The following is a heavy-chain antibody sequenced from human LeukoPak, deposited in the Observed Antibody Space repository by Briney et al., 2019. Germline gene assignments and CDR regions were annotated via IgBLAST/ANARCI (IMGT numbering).Heavy chain of an antibody. D-gene: IGHD7-27*01. V-gene: IGHV3-74*01. CDR3: ARVFAAWGTDY. CDR2: INSDGSST. CDR1: GFTFSSYW. Sequence: GGSLRLSCAASGFTFSSYWMHWVRQAPGKGLVWVSRINSDGSSTSYADSVKGRFTISRDNAKNTLYLQMNSLRAEDTAVYYCARVFAAWGTDYWGQGTLVTVSS. J-gene: IGHJ4*02.